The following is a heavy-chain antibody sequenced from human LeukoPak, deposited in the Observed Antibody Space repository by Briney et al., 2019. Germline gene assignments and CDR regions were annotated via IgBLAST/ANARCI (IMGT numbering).Heavy chain of an antibody. CDR1: GGTLTNYA. J-gene: IGHJ4*02. CDR3: ATGGDSSSWSPFGY. D-gene: IGHD6-13*01. V-gene: IGHV1-69*05. CDR2: IIPMFGTT. Sequence: ASVKVSCKASGGTLTNYAIGWVRRAPGQGLEWMGRIIPMFGTTNYAQKFQGRVTITTDESTSTVYMELSSLTSEDTAVYYCATGGDSSSWSPFGYWGQGTLVTVSS.